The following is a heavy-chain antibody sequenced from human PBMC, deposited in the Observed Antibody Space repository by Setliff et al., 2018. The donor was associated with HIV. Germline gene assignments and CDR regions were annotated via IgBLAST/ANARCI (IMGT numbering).Heavy chain of an antibody. CDR2: IYWDDDT. CDR1: GFSLASIGVG. CDR3: VHVSYYREVYFDA. D-gene: IGHD3-10*01. V-gene: IGHV2-5*02. J-gene: IGHJ4*01. Sequence: SGPTLVNPPQTLTLTCTVSGFSLASIGVGVGWVRQPPGEGLEWLALIYWDDDTRYNPSLKNRLTITKDTSRNRVDLTVSNMDPVDTATYFCVHVSYYREVYFDAWGQGILVTVSS.